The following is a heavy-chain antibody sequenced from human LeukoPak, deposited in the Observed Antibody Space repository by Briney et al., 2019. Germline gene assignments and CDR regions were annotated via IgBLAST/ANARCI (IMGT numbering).Heavy chain of an antibody. V-gene: IGHV3-20*01. J-gene: IGHJ6*03. CDR1: GFTFDDYG. Sequence: GGSLRLSCAASGFTFDDYGMSWVRQVPGKGLEWVSGINWNGASTGYADSVKGRFTISRDNPKNSLYLQMNSLGVEDTALYHCAGGPGDTNLDYFYYYMDVWGKGTTVTVSS. CDR3: AGGPGDTNLDYFYYYMDV. D-gene: IGHD3-16*01. CDR2: INWNGAST.